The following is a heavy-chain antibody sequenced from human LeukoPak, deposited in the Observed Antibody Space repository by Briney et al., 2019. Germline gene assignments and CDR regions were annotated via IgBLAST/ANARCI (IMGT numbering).Heavy chain of an antibody. J-gene: IGHJ4*02. D-gene: IGHD1-26*01. CDR3: ASKGSSGSYYY. Sequence: GGSLRLSCAASGFTFSDYYMSWIRQAPGKGLEWVSYISSSGSTIYYADSVKGRFTISRDNAKNSLYLQMSSLRAEDTAAYYCASKGSSGSYYYWGQGTLVTVSS. CDR2: ISSSGSTI. V-gene: IGHV3-11*01. CDR1: GFTFSDYY.